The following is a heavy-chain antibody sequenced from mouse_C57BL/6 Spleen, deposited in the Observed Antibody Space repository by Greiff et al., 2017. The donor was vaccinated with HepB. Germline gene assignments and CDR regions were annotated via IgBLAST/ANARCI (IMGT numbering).Heavy chain of an antibody. CDR1: GYTFTSYW. CDR2: IDPSDSYT. J-gene: IGHJ4*01. CDR3: ARMGGMVSYYARDY. Sequence: QVQLQQPGAELVRPGPSVKLSCKASGYTFTSYWMHWVKQRPGQGLEWIGVIDPSDSYTNYNQKFKGKATLTVDTSASTAYMHLSSLTSEDSAVYYCARMGGMVSYYARDYWGQGNSVTVSS. V-gene: IGHV1-59*01. D-gene: IGHD1-1*02.